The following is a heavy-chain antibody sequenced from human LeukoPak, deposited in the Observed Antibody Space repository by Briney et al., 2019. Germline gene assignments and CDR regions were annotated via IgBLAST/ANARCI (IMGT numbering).Heavy chain of an antibody. Sequence: GGSLRLSCAASGFTFSRYSMNWVRQAPGKGLEWLSYITSSSSSMIYYADSVKGRFTISRDNAKNSLYLQMNSLRAEDTAVYYCARYATVAAHRGFDYWGQGTLVTVSS. V-gene: IGHV3-48*01. CDR1: GFTFSRYS. CDR3: ARYATVAAHRGFDY. D-gene: IGHD6-19*01. CDR2: ITSSSSSMI. J-gene: IGHJ4*02.